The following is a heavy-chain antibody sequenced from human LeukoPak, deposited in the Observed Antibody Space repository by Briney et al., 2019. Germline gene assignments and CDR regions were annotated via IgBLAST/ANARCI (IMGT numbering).Heavy chain of an antibody. CDR3: ARAADYGGKVDY. CDR2: TYYRSKWYN. J-gene: IGHJ4*02. D-gene: IGHD4-23*01. CDR1: GDSVSSNSAV. V-gene: IGHV6-1*01. Sequence: SQTLSLTCAISGDSVSSNSAVWNWIRQSPSRGLEWLGRTYYRSKWYNDYAVCVKSRITIKPDTSKNQFSLQLNSATPEDTAVYYCARAADYGGKVDYWGQGTLVTVSS.